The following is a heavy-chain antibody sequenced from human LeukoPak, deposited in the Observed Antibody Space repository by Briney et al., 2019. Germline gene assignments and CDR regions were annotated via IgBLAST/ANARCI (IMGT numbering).Heavy chain of an antibody. Sequence: SETVSCKPSGYTFTHYYIHWVGQAPPQGLEWMGIINPSGGSTNYAQTFQGRLSMTRDTATSTVYMELSSLRSEDTAVYYWAGGAYSYAQDFWGQGTLVTVSS. CDR3: AGGAYSYAQDF. CDR1: GYTFTHYY. D-gene: IGHD5-18*01. CDR2: INPSGGST. J-gene: IGHJ4*02. V-gene: IGHV1-46*01.